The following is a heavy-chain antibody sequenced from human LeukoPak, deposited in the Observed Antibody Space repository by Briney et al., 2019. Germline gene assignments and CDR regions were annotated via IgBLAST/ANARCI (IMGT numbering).Heavy chain of an antibody. J-gene: IGHJ4*02. CDR2: ISPSGDIT. D-gene: IGHD5-18*01. CDR1: GFTFSNHG. CDR3: EGWIKPFEY. Sequence: GGTLRLSCAGYGFTFSNHGMNWVRQAAGKGLEWVSGISPSGDITYYADSVKGRFTISRDSVKNTLHLQMNSLRAEDTAVYYCEGWIKPFEYWGQGTLVTVSS. V-gene: IGHV3-23*01.